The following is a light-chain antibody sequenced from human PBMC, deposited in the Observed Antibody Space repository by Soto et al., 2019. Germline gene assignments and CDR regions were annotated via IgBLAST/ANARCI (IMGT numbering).Light chain of an antibody. CDR1: QGISSY. CDR2: AAS. Sequence: IQLTQSPSSLSASVGDRVTITCRASQGISSYLAWYQQKPGKAPKLLIYAASTLQSGVPSRFSGSGSGTDCTLTISSLQPEDFATYYCQQLYSYPRTFGPGTKVDIK. V-gene: IGKV1-9*01. J-gene: IGKJ3*01. CDR3: QQLYSYPRT.